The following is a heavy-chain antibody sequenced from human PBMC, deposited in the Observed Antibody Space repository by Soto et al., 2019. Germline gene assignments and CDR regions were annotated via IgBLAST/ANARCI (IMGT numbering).Heavy chain of an antibody. D-gene: IGHD6-19*01. CDR3: TRPRDVGWGFDY. CDR1: GFTFSGSA. CDR2: IGTKRETYAT. V-gene: IGHV3-73*01. J-gene: IGHJ4*02. Sequence: GGSLRLSCAASGFTFSGSAMHWVRQASGKGLEWVGRIGTKRETYATTYAASAKGRFTISRDDSQNTAYLQMNSLQTEDTAVYYCTRPRDVGWGFDYWGQGTLVTVSS.